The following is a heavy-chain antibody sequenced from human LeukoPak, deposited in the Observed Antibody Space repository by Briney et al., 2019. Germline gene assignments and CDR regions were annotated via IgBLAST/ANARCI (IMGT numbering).Heavy chain of an antibody. CDR3: ARVSSSSWDYYYYGMDV. J-gene: IGHJ6*02. CDR1: GFTVSSNW. CDR2: VNQDESQK. V-gene: IGHV3-7*01. Sequence: GGSLRLSCAASGFTVSSNWMSWVRQAPGKGLEWVANVNQDESQKYYVDSVKGRFTISKDNAKNSLNLQMNSLRAEDTGVYYCARVSSSSWDYYYYGMDVWGQGTTVTVSS. D-gene: IGHD6-13*01.